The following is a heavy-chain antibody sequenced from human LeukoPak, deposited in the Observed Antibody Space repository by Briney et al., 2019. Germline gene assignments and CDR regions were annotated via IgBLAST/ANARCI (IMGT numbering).Heavy chain of an antibody. V-gene: IGHV4-4*07. D-gene: IGHD2-2*01. CDR1: GGSISSYY. J-gene: IGHJ2*01. Sequence: SETLSLTCTVSGGSISSYYWSWIRQPAGKGPEWIGRIYTSGSTNYNPSLKSRVTISVDTSKNQFSLKLSSVTAADTAVYYCARVVPAAARIFDLWGRGTLVTVSS. CDR2: IYTSGST. CDR3: ARVVPAAARIFDL.